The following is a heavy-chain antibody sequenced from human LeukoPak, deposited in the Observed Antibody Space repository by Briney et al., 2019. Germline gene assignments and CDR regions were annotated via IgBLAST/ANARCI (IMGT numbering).Heavy chain of an antibody. CDR3: ARGNYYDSSGYDY. V-gene: IGHV4-34*01. Sequence: PSETLSLTCAVYGGSFSGYYWSWIRQPPGKGLEWIGEINHSGSTNYNPSLKSRVTISVDTSKNQFSLKLSSVTAADTAMYYCARGNYYDSSGYDYWGQGTLVTVSS. CDR2: INHSGST. D-gene: IGHD3-22*01. J-gene: IGHJ4*02. CDR1: GGSFSGYY.